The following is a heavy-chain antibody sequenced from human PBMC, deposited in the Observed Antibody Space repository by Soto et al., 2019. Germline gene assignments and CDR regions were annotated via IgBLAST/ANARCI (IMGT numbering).Heavy chain of an antibody. V-gene: IGHV3-30-3*01. CDR3: ARVTPGNNLYYFSGLDF. CDR1: GFTFDTYG. CDR2: ISYEGSNT. Sequence: PGGSLRLSCVASGFTFDTYGIHWGRQAPGKGLQWVALISYEGSNTYYADSVRGRFTISRDNSKNTLYLQMNTLRPEDTGVYYCARVTPGNNLYYFSGLDFWGQGTSVTVSS. D-gene: IGHD1-1*01. J-gene: IGHJ6*02.